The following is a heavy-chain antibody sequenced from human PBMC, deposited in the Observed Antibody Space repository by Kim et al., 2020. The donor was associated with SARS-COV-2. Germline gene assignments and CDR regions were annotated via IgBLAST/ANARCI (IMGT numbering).Heavy chain of an antibody. CDR1: GFTFSSYA. CDR2: ISYDGSNK. D-gene: IGHD2-21*02. CDR3: AEAFWVTRAPGDY. J-gene: IGHJ4*02. V-gene: IGHV3-30*04. Sequence: GGSLRLSCAASGFTFSSYAMHWVRQAPGKGLEWVAVISYDGSNKYYADSVKGRFTISRDNSKNTLYLQMNSLRAEDTAVYYCAEAFWVTRAPGDYWGQGTLVTVSS.